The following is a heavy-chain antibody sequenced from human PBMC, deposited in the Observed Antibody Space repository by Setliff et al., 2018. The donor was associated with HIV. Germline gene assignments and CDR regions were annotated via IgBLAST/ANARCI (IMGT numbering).Heavy chain of an antibody. CDR1: GGSFSDYY. D-gene: IGHD1-26*01. CDR2: INHSGST. Sequence: SETLSLTCAVYGGSFSDYYWSWIRQPPGKGLEWIGEINHSGSTDYNPSLESRVIILVDTSKNQFSLKLTSVNAADTGMYYCARRTFGSGRIDPWGQGTLVTVSS. CDR3: ARRTFGSGRIDP. J-gene: IGHJ5*02. V-gene: IGHV4-34*01.